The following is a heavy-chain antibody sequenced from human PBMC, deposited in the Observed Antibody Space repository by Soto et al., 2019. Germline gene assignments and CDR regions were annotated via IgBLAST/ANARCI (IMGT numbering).Heavy chain of an antibody. J-gene: IGHJ6*03. CDR1: GYTLTELS. CDR3: ARDGNKGSGSYYNVFSKPMPAEYHYYYMDV. CDR2: FDPEDGET. V-gene: IGHV1-24*01. D-gene: IGHD3-10*01. Sequence: ASVKVSCKVSGYTLTELSMHWMRQAPGKGLEWMGGFDPEDGETNYAQKLQGRVTMTEDTSTSTAYMELRSLRSDDTAVYYCARDGNKGSGSYYNVFSKPMPAEYHYYYMDVWGKGTTVTVSS.